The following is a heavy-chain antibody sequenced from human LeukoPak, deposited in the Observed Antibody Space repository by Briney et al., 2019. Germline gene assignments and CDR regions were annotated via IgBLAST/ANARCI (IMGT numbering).Heavy chain of an antibody. D-gene: IGHD6-13*01. Sequence: GGSLRLSCVASGFTFSSYGMSWVRQAPGKGLEWVANIKQDGSEKYYVDSVKGRFTISRDNAKNSLYLQMNSLRAEDTAVYYCAREQQLVRYYYYYYGMDVWGQGTTATVSS. CDR2: IKQDGSEK. V-gene: IGHV3-7*01. CDR3: AREQQLVRYYYYYYGMDV. CDR1: GFTFSSYG. J-gene: IGHJ6*02.